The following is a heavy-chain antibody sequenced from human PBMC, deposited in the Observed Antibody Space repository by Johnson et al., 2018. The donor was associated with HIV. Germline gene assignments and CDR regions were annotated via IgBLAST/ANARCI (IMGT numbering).Heavy chain of an antibody. D-gene: IGHD6-19*01. CDR3: ASTSSGWFYAFDS. V-gene: IGHV3-30-3*01. J-gene: IGHJ3*02. CDR2: ISYDGSNK. Sequence: QMLLVESGGGVVQPGRSLRLSCAASGFTFSSYAMHWVRQAPGKGLEWVAVISYDGSNKYYADSVKGRFTISRDNSKNTLYLQMNSLRAEDTAVYYCASTSSGWFYAFDSWGQGTMVTVSS. CDR1: GFTFSSYA.